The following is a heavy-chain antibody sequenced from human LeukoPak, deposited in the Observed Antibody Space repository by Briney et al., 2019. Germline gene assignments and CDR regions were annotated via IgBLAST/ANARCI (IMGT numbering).Heavy chain of an antibody. V-gene: IGHV1-2*02. D-gene: IGHD2-2*02. CDR2: INPNSGGT. CDR3: ARSQLLGYCSSTSCYRWFDP. Sequence: ASVKVSCKASGYTFTGYYMHWVRQAPGQGLEWMGWINPNSGGTNYAQKFQGRVTMIRDTSISTAYMELSRLRSDDTAVYYCARSQLLGYCSSTSCYRWFDPWGQGTLVTVSS. CDR1: GYTFTGYY. J-gene: IGHJ5*02.